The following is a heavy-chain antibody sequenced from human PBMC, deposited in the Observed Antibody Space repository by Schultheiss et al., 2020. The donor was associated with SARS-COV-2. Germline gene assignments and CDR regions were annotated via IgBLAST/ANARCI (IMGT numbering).Heavy chain of an antibody. V-gene: IGHV3-7*01. CDR1: GFTFSDYW. CDR3: AKDVAVAATGG. CDR2: IKQDGSAK. D-gene: IGHD6-19*01. Sequence: GESLKISCAASGFTFSDYWMSWVRQAPGKGLEWVAYIKQDGSAKSYVDSVKGRFTISRDNAKNSLYLQMNSLRAEDTAVYYCAKDVAVAATGGWGQGTLVTVSS. J-gene: IGHJ4*02.